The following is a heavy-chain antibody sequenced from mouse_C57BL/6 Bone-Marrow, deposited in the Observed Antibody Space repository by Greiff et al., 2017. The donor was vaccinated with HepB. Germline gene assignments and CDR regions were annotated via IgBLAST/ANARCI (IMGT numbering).Heavy chain of an antibody. V-gene: IGHV6-6*01. CDR3: TPSYGNYGAMDY. CDR1: GFTFSDAW. CDR2: IRNKANNHAT. D-gene: IGHD2-10*01. Sequence: EVKLMESGGGLVQPGGSMKLSCAASGFTFSDAWMDWVRQSPEKGLEWVAEIRNKANNHATYYAESVKGRFTISRDDSKSSVYLQMNSLRAEDTGIDYCTPSYGNYGAMDYWGQGTSVTVSS. J-gene: IGHJ4*01.